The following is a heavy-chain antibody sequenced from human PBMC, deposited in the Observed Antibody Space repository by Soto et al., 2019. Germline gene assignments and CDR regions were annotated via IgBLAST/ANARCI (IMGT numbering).Heavy chain of an antibody. CDR1: GCTFSSYA. Sequence: PGGSLRLSCAASGCTFSSYAMSWVRQAPGKGLEWVSAISGSGGSTYYADSVKGRFTISRDNSKNTLYLQMNSLRAEDTAVYYCAIPPPTIFGVVNENWFDPWGQGTLVTVSS. D-gene: IGHD3-3*01. CDR2: ISGSGGST. CDR3: AIPPPTIFGVVNENWFDP. J-gene: IGHJ5*02. V-gene: IGHV3-23*01.